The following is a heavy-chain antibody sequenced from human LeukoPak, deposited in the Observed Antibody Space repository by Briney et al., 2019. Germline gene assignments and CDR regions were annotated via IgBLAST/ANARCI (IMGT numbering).Heavy chain of an antibody. CDR3: ARDFELSH. J-gene: IGHJ4*02. CDR2: IWYDGSSK. Sequence: GGSLRLSCAASGXTFSSYGMHWVRQAPGKGLEWVALIWYDGSSKHYADSVRGRFTISRDNSKNTLYLQMNSLRAEDTAVYYCARDFELSHWGQGTLVTVSS. D-gene: IGHD3-16*02. CDR1: GXTFSSYG. V-gene: IGHV3-33*01.